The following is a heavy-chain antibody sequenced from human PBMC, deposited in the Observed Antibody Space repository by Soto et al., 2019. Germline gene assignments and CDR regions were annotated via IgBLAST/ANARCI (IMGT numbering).Heavy chain of an antibody. CDR1: GFTFSRYS. CDR2: ISGSGGAS. Sequence: GGSLRLSCGASGFTFSRYSMSWVRQAPGKGLEWVSAISGSGGASYYAASVKGRFTISRDNSKNTVYLQMCSLRAEDTAVYFCANAYCSSTSCRAEYLQHWGQGTLVTVSS. D-gene: IGHD2-2*01. V-gene: IGHV3-23*01. CDR3: ANAYCSSTSCRAEYLQH. J-gene: IGHJ1*01.